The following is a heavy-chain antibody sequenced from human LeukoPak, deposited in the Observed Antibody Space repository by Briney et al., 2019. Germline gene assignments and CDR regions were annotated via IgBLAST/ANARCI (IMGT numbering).Heavy chain of an antibody. CDR3: ARDSTAEPLMGFLTGYSKNWFDP. Sequence: GGSLRLSCAASGFTFSSYSMNWVRQAPGKGLEWVSYISSSSSTIYYADSVKGRFTISRDNAKNSLYLQMNSLRAEDTAVYYCARDSTAEPLMGFLTGYSKNWFDPWGQGTLVTVSS. D-gene: IGHD3-9*01. CDR2: ISSSSSTI. CDR1: GFTFSSYS. V-gene: IGHV3-48*04. J-gene: IGHJ5*02.